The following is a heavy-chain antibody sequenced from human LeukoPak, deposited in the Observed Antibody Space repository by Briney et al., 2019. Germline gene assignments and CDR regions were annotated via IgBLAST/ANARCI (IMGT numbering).Heavy chain of an antibody. D-gene: IGHD2/OR15-2a*01. CDR3: ARGPNNFDY. Sequence: SETLSLTCIVSGGSISSYYWSWIAQPPGKGLEWIGYIYYSGTTNYNPSLKSRVTISVDTSKNQFSLKLSSVTAADTAVYYCARGPNNFDYWRQGTLVTVSS. CDR1: GGSISSYY. V-gene: IGHV4-59*01. J-gene: IGHJ4*02. CDR2: IYYSGTT.